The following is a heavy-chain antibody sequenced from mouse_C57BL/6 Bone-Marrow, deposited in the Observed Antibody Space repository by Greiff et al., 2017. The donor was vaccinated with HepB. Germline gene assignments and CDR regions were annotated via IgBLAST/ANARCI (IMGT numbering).Heavy chain of an antibody. Sequence: EVQLQQSGTVLARPGASVKMSCKTSGYTFTSYWMHWVKQRPGQGLEWIGAIYPGNSDTSYNQKFKGKAKLTAVTSASTAYMELSSLTNEDSAVYYCTRELLRPDWFAYWGQGTLVTVSA. CDR2: IYPGNSDT. CDR3: TRELLRPDWFAY. CDR1: GYTFTSYW. V-gene: IGHV1-5*01. J-gene: IGHJ3*01. D-gene: IGHD1-2*01.